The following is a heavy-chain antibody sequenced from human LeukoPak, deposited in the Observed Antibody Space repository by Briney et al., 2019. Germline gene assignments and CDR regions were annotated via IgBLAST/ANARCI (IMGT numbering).Heavy chain of an antibody. CDR2: IYYSRST. Sequence: SETLSLTCTVSGGSISSYYWSWIRQPPGKGLEWIGYIYYSRSTNYNPSLKSRVTISVDTSKNQFSLKLSSVTAADTAVYYCARSRYFDWTAGFDPWGQGTLVTVSS. D-gene: IGHD3-9*01. CDR3: ARSRYFDWTAGFDP. CDR1: GGSISSYY. V-gene: IGHV4-59*01. J-gene: IGHJ5*02.